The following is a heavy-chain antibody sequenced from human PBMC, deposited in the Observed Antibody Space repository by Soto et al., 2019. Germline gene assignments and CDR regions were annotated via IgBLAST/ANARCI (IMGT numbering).Heavy chain of an antibody. CDR1: GNTFTYRY. CDR3: AGGGAGSGPFTWELPDH. Sequence: QMQLVQTGAEVKKTGSSVTVSCKALGNTFTYRYLHWVRQAPGQALEWMGWITPFSGDVHYAQKFQERVTITRDRSIYTAYMQMSSLRSEDTAMYFCAGGGAGSGPFTWELPDHWGQGTLVTVSS. D-gene: IGHD1-26*01. CDR2: ITPFSGDV. V-gene: IGHV1-45*02. J-gene: IGHJ4*02.